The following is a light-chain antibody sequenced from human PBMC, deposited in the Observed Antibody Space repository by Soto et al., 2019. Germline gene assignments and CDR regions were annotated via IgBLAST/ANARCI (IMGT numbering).Light chain of an antibody. V-gene: IGLV2-14*01. CDR1: SSDVGAYNY. CDR2: EVS. J-gene: IGLJ3*02. CDR3: SSYTSSSTPWV. Sequence: QSVLTQPPSASGSPGQSVTISCTVTSSDVGAYNYVSWYQQHPGKAPKLMIYEVSNRPSGVSNRFSGSKSGNTASLTISGLQAEDEADYYCSSYTSSSTPWVFGGGTKVTVL.